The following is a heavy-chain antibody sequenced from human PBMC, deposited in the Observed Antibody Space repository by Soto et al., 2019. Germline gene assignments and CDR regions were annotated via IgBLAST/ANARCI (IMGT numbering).Heavy chain of an antibody. Sequence: QVQLVQSGGEVKKPGASVKVSCKASGYTFTIYGINWVRQAPGQGLEWMGWISPDNGNTNYAQQLQGRVTMTTDTSTSTAYMELRSLRSDDTDVYYCARALGYSGYAGMDVWGQGTRVTVSS. V-gene: IGHV1-18*01. D-gene: IGHD5-12*01. J-gene: IGHJ6*02. CDR1: GYTFTIYG. CDR2: ISPDNGNT. CDR3: ARALGYSGYAGMDV.